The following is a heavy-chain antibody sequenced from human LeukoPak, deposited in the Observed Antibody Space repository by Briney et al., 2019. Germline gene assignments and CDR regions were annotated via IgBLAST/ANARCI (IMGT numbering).Heavy chain of an antibody. CDR2: ISYSGST. D-gene: IGHD1-7*01. V-gene: IGHV4-59*01. J-gene: IGHJ5*02. CDR3: ARGNWDYASFWFDP. CDR1: GGSISSYY. Sequence: SETLSLTCTVSGGSISSYYWSWIRQPPGKGLEWIGYISYSGSTNYNPSLKSRVSISVETSKNQFSLKLSSVTAADTAVYYCARGNWDYASFWFDPWGQGTLVTVSS.